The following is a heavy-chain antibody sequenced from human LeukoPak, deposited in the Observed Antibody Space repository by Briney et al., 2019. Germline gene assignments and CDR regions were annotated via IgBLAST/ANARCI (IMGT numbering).Heavy chain of an antibody. V-gene: IGHV4-39*07. J-gene: IGHJ4*02. D-gene: IGHD1-26*01. CDR2: IYYDGTT. CDR1: GDSIRNTLYY. CDR3: ARSFSGSYYFEY. Sequence: SETLSLTCAVSGDSIRNTLYYWAWIRQPPGKGLEWIGTIYYDGTTYYNPSLKSRVTISVDTSKNQFSLKMSSVTAADTAMYYCARSFSGSYYFEYWGQGTLVTVSS.